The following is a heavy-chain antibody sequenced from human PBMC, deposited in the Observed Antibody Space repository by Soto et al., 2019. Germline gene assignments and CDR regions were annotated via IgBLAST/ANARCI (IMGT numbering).Heavy chain of an antibody. CDR1: GYTFTGYY. Sequence: QVQLVQSGAEVKKPGASVKVSCKASGYTFTGYYMHWVRQAPGQGLEWMGWINPNSGGTNYAQKFQGWVSMTRDTSISTAYMELSRLRSDDTAVYYCARDIAAAGNDAFDIWGQGTMVTVSS. J-gene: IGHJ3*02. CDR2: INPNSGGT. CDR3: ARDIAAAGNDAFDI. D-gene: IGHD6-13*01. V-gene: IGHV1-2*04.